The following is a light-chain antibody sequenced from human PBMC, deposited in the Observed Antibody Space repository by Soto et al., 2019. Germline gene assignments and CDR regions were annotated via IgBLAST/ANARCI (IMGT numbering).Light chain of an antibody. CDR3: ASWDDSLNAWV. CDR2: RNN. CDR1: SSNIGSNT. Sequence: QSVLTQPPSASGTPGQRVTISCSGSSSNIGSNTVDWYQQLPGTAPKHLIYRNNQRPSGVPDRFSGSKSGTSASLAISGLQSEDEADYYCASWDDSLNAWVFGGGTKLTVL. V-gene: IGLV1-44*01. J-gene: IGLJ3*02.